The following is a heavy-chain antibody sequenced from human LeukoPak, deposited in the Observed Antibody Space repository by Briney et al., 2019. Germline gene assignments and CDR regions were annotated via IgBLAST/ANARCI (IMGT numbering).Heavy chain of an antibody. CDR1: GYTFTSYG. V-gene: IGHV1-18*01. CDR3: ARTQRITMVRGVNWFDP. CDR2: ISAYNGNT. D-gene: IGHD3-10*01. J-gene: IGHJ5*02. Sequence: ASVKVSCKASGYTFTSYGISWVRQAPGQGLEWMGWISAYNGNTNYAQKLQGRVTMTTDTSTSTAYMELRSLRSDDTVVYYCARTQRITMVRGVNWFDPWGQGTLVTVSS.